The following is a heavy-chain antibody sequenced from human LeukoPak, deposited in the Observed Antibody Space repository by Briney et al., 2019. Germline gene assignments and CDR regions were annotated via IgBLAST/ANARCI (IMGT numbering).Heavy chain of an antibody. V-gene: IGHV3-23*01. CDR1: GFGFSTYA. J-gene: IGHJ4*02. Sequence: GGSLRLSCEASGFGFSTYAMSWVRQAPGKGLEWVAGISGSGEDTHYAHSVKGRFTISRDNSRNTLYLQMSSLRPEDTAVYYCTKWSGFGDDWGQGALVTVSS. CDR3: TKWSGFGDD. CDR2: ISGSGEDT. D-gene: IGHD3-10*01.